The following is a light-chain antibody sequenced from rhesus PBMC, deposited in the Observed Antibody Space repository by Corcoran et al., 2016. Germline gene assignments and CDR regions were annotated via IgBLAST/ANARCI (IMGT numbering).Light chain of an antibody. V-gene: IGKV1-41*01. CDR1: QSISNY. CDR3: QQFKNYPWT. J-gene: IGKJ1*01. Sequence: DIQMTQSPSSLSASVGDRVTITCRASQSISNYLNWYQQEPGKAPKLLIYSASSLQSGVPSRVSGSGSGTEFTLTISSLQPEDFATYYCQQFKNYPWTFGQGTKVEIK. CDR2: SAS.